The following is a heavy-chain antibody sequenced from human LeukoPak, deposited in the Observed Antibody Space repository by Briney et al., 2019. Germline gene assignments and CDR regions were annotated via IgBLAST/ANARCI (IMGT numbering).Heavy chain of an antibody. J-gene: IGHJ4*02. V-gene: IGHV3-30*09. CDR1: GFTFNSHA. CDR2: ISSDGSNK. D-gene: IGHD6-6*01. Sequence: QPGRSLRLSCAASGFTFNSHAMHWVRQAPGKGLEWVAVISSDGSNKYYADSVKGRFAISRDNSKNTLYLQMNSLRAEDTAVYYCARDSSSSFDYWGQGTLVTVSS. CDR3: ARDSSSSFDY.